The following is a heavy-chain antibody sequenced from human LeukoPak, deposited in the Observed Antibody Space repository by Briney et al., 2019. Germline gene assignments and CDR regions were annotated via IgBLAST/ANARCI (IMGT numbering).Heavy chain of an antibody. V-gene: IGHV3-23*01. D-gene: IGHD6-19*01. J-gene: IGHJ4*02. CDR3: AKGKYSSGGVPDY. CDR1: EFTFSSHA. Sequence: GGSLRLSCVASEFTFSSHAMNWVRQAPGKGLEWVSSISGGGESTYYADSVKGRFTVSRDNSENTLYLQINSLRGEDTAVHYCAKGKYSSGGVPDYWGQGTLVTVSS. CDR2: ISGGGEST.